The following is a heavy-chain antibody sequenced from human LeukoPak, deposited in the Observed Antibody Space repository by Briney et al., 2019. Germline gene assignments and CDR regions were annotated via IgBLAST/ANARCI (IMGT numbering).Heavy chain of an antibody. CDR1: RYAIRSGNY. J-gene: IGHJ3*02. Sequence: SETLSLTCAVSRYAIRSGNYCAWIRQPPGKGLEWIGSIYHSGSTYYNPSLKSRVTISVDTSKNQFSLKLSSVTAADTAVYYCARGVFIWGQGTMVTVSS. D-gene: IGHD2-21*01. V-gene: IGHV4-38-2*01. CDR2: IYHSGST. CDR3: ARGVFI.